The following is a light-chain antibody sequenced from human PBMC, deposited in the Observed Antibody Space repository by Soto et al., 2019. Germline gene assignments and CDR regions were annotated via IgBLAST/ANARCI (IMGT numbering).Light chain of an antibody. CDR3: QQRSNWPRT. V-gene: IGKV3-11*01. CDR2: DAS. Sequence: EIFSTQSPDTLSLSPGERATLSCRASQSVSSYLAWYQQKPGQAPRLLIYDASNRATGIPARFSGRGAGTAFPPTNSSREPEDYAVYYCQQRSNWPRTFGQGTKVYIK. CDR1: QSVSSY. J-gene: IGKJ1*01.